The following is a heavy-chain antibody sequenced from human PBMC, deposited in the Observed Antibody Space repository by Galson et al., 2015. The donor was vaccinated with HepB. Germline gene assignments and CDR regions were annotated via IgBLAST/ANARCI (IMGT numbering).Heavy chain of an antibody. V-gene: IGHV1-3*01. D-gene: IGHD3-10*01. CDR1: GYTFTSYA. J-gene: IGHJ4*02. CDR2: INAGNGNT. CDR3: AREDYMVRGAKDY. Sequence: SVKVSCKASGYTFTSYAMHWVRQAPGQRLEWMGWINAGNGNTKYSQKFQGRVTITRDTSASTAYMELSSLRSEDTAVYYCAREDYMVRGAKDYWGQGTLVTVSS.